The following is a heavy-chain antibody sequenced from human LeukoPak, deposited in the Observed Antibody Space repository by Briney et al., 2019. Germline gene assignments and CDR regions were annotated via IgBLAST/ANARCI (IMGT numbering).Heavy chain of an antibody. V-gene: IGHV4-34*01. CDR1: GGSFSGYY. CDR2: INHSGST. J-gene: IGHJ4*02. CDR3: ARVGYCSSTSCPDY. D-gene: IGHD2-2*01. Sequence: SGTLSLTCAVYGGSFSGYYWSWIRQPPGRGLEWIGEINHSGSTNYNPSLKSRVTISVDTSKNQFSLKLSSVTAADTAVYYCARVGYCSSTSCPDYWGQGTLVTVSS.